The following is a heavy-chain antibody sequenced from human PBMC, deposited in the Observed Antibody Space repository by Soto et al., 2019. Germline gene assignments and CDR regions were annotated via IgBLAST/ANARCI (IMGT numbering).Heavy chain of an antibody. Sequence: GGSLRLSCAASGFTFSSYAMHWVRQAPGKGLEWVAVIWYDGSSRYYADSVKGRFTISRDNSENTPYLQMNSLRAEDTAVYYCARDYASTSYGFDSWGQGTLVTVSS. CDR3: ARDYASTSYGFDS. CDR2: IWYDGSSR. D-gene: IGHD2-2*01. J-gene: IGHJ4*02. CDR1: GFTFSSYA. V-gene: IGHV3-33*01.